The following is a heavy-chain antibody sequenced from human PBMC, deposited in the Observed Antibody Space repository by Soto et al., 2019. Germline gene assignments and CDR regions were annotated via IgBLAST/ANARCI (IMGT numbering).Heavy chain of an antibody. J-gene: IGHJ4*02. CDR2: ITGTSAFT. CDR3: ARDNLAFRGAFDL. CDR1: GFVFSDFQ. V-gene: IGHV3-21*01. Sequence: GGSLRLSCAASGFVFSDFQFNWVRQAPGGCLEWLSSITGTSAFTEYAESIEGRFTISRDNPNKSLFLHMDNLRPEDTAVYYCARDNLAFRGAFDLWGQGXLVTVYS. D-gene: IGHD3-10*01.